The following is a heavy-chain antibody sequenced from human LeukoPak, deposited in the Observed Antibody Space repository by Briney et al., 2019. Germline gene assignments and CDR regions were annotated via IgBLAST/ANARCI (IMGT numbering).Heavy chain of an antibody. V-gene: IGHV1-2*02. CDR2: INPNSGGT. CDR1: GYTFTGYY. J-gene: IGHJ4*02. CDR3: AREGGDGYNLDY. Sequence: ASVKVSCRASGYTFTGYYMHWVRQAPGQGLEWMGWINPNSGGTNYAQKFQGRVTMTRDTSISTAYMELSRLRSDDTAVYCCAREGGDGYNLDYWGQGTLVTVSS. D-gene: IGHD5-24*01.